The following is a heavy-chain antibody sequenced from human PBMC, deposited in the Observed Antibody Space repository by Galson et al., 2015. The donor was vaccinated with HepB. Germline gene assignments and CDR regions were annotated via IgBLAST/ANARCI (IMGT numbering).Heavy chain of an antibody. CDR3: AKDGFRGLWDKYSVDY. CDR2: ISYDGSNK. J-gene: IGHJ4*02. Sequence: SLRLSCAASGFTFSSYGMHWVRQAPGKGLEWVAVISYDGSNKYYADSVKGRFTISRDNSKNTLYLQMNSLRAEDTAVYYCAKDGFRGLWDKYSVDYWGQGTLVTVSS. D-gene: IGHD3-16*01. V-gene: IGHV3-30*18. CDR1: GFTFSSYG.